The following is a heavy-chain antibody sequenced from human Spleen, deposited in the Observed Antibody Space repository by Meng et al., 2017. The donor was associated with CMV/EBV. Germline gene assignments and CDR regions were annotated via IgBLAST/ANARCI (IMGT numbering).Heavy chain of an antibody. Sequence: SGFTFSPYAMSWVRQAPGKGLEWVSTISGSGNSAYYRDSVKGRVTISRDNAKNTLYLQVSSLRVEDTAVYYCAKDREWDGGFGYFDYWGQGTLVTVSS. V-gene: IGHV3-23*01. J-gene: IGHJ4*02. CDR1: GFTFSPYA. CDR3: AKDREWDGGFGYFDY. CDR2: ISGSGNSA. D-gene: IGHD1-26*01.